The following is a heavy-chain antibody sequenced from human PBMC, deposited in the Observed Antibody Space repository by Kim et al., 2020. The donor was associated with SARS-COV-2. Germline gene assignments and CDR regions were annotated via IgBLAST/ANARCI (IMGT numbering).Heavy chain of an antibody. Sequence: TQKRQGRVTMTTDTSTSTAYMELRSLRSDDTAVYYCARENIAVAGALDYWGQGTLVTVSS. CDR3: ARENIAVAGALDY. V-gene: IGHV1-18*01. D-gene: IGHD6-19*01. J-gene: IGHJ4*02.